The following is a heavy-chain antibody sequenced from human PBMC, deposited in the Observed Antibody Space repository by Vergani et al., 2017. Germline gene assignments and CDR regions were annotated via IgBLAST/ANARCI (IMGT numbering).Heavy chain of an antibody. CDR3: ARDVGRRGYFDY. J-gene: IGHJ4*02. CDR2: ISGSGGRT. V-gene: IGHV3-23*01. Sequence: EVQLLESGGGLVQPGGSLRLSCAASGFTFSSYAMSWVRQAPGKGLEWVSVISGSGGRTYYADSVKGRFTMSRDNSKNTLYLQMNSLRAEDTAVYYCARDVGRRGYFDYWGQGTLVTVSS. D-gene: IGHD1-26*01. CDR1: GFTFSSYA.